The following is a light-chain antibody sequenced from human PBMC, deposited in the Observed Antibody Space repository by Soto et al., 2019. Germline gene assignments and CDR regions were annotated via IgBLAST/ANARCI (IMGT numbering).Light chain of an antibody. J-gene: IGKJ1*01. CDR2: GAS. V-gene: IGKV3-20*01. Sequence: EIVLTQSPGTLSLSPGERATLSCSASQSVSSYSLAWYQKKPGQAPRLLIYGASSRAAGIPDRFSGSGSGTDFTLTISGLEPEDFAVYYCQQYGSSLTWTFGQGTKVDIK. CDR1: QSVSSYS. CDR3: QQYGSSLTWT.